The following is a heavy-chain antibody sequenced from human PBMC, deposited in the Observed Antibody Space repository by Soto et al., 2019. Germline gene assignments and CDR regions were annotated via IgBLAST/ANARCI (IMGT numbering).Heavy chain of an antibody. CDR3: ARDRLRGYGSGSYQYYYYYGMDV. CDR1: GGSFSGYY. D-gene: IGHD3-10*01. CDR2: INHSGST. Sequence: PSETLSLTCAVYGGSFSGYYWSWIRQPPGKGLEWIGEINHSGSTNCNPSLKSRVTISVDTSKNQFSLKLSSVTAADTAVYYCARDRLRGYGSGSYQYYYYYGMDVWGQGTTVTVSS. V-gene: IGHV4-34*01. J-gene: IGHJ6*02.